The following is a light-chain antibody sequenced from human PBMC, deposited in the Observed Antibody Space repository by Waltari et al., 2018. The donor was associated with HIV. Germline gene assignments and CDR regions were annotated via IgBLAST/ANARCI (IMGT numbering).Light chain of an antibody. Sequence: SFVLTQPPSVSVAPGQTATISCGESNIGSRSVHWYKLKPGQAPVLVVYDDSDRPSGIPERFSGSNSGNTATLTISRVEAGDEADYFCQVWDTSSDHVDYVFGTGTKVTVL. V-gene: IGLV3-21*02. CDR1: NIGSRS. CDR2: DDS. J-gene: IGLJ1*01. CDR3: QVWDTSSDHVDYV.